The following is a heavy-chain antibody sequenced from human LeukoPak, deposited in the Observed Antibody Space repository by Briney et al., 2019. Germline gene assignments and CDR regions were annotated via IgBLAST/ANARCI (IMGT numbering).Heavy chain of an antibody. CDR3: ARDLDPYYYGSGSVMYNWFDP. CDR1: GFTFSSYS. J-gene: IGHJ5*02. V-gene: IGHV3-21*01. CDR2: ISSSSSYI. Sequence: GGSLRLSCAASGFTFSSYSMNWVRQAPGKGLEWVSSISSSSSYIYYADSVKGRFTISRDNAKNSLYLQMNSLRAEDTAVYYCARDLDPYYYGSGSVMYNWFDPWGQGTLVTVSS. D-gene: IGHD3-10*01.